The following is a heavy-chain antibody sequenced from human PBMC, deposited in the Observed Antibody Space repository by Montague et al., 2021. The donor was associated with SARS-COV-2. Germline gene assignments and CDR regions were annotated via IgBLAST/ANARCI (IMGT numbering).Heavy chain of an antibody. V-gene: IGHV4-61*02. D-gene: IGHD6-25*01. CDR2: IYTSGST. Sequence: TLSLTCTVSIGSISSGSYYWSWIRRPAGKGLEWIGRIYTSGSTNYXXXLKSRVTISVDTSKNQFSLKLSSVTAADTAVYYCARDGYSSGWNGLHWFDPWGQGTLVTVSS. CDR3: ARDGYSSGWNGLHWFDP. CDR1: IGSISSGSYY. J-gene: IGHJ5*02.